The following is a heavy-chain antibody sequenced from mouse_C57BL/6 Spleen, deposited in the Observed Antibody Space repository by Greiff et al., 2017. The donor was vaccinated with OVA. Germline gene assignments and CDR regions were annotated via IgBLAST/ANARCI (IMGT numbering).Heavy chain of an antibody. CDR2: IVPEDGET. Sequence: VQLKQSGAELVKPGASVKLSCTASGFNIKDYFMHWVKQRTEQGLEWIGRIVPEDGETKYATKFQGKATITADTSSNTAYLQLSSLTSEDTAVYYCDRRGYYGSSLYYFDYWGQGTTLTVSS. CDR3: DRRGYYGSSLYYFDY. J-gene: IGHJ2*01. V-gene: IGHV14-2*01. D-gene: IGHD1-1*01. CDR1: GFNIKDYF.